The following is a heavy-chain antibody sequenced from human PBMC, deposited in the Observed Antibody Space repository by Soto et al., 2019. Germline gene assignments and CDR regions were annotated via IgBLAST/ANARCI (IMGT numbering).Heavy chain of an antibody. CDR3: AIWVIRVVAAGTTPAAPR. V-gene: IGHV1-3*01. J-gene: IGHJ4*02. CDR2: INAGNGNT. D-gene: IGHD1-1*01. Sequence: GASVKVSCKASGYTFTSYAMHWVRQAPGQRLEWMGWINAGNGNTKYSQKLQGRVTITRDTSASTAYMELSSLRSEDTAVYYYAIWVIRVVAAGTTPAAPRWGKGPLGTV. CDR1: GYTFTSYA.